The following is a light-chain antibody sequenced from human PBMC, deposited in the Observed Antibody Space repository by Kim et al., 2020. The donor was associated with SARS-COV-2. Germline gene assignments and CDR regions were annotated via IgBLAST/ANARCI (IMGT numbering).Light chain of an antibody. V-gene: IGLV3-21*04. CDR1: NIGRKS. J-gene: IGLJ3*02. CDR3: QVWDSSSDHRGV. Sequence: PGKTARITCGGNNIGRKSVHWYQQKPGQAPVLVIYYDNDRPSGIPERFSGSNSGNTATLTISRVEAGDEADYYCQVWDSSSDHRGVFGGGTQLTVL. CDR2: YDN.